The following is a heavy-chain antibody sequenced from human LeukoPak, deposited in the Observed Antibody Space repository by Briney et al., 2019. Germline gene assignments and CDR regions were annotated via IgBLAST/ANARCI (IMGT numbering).Heavy chain of an antibody. D-gene: IGHD3-10*01. Sequence: GGSLRLSCAASGFTFSNYWMSWVRQAPGKGLEWVANIKQDGSEKYYVDSVKGRFTISRDNAKNSLYLQMNSLRAEDTAVYYCARESLYYGSGSYSSYWGQGTLVTVSS. V-gene: IGHV3-7*01. J-gene: IGHJ4*02. CDR1: GFTFSNYW. CDR2: IKQDGSEK. CDR3: ARESLYYGSGSYSSY.